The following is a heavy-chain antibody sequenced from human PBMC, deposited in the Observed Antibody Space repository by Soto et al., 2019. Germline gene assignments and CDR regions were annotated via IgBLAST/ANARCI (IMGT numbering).Heavy chain of an antibody. CDR3: GRPFYYDFWSGYPGYYYGMDV. CDR1: GYTFTSYG. D-gene: IGHD3-3*01. Sequence: ASVKVSCKASGYTFTSYGISWVRQAPGQGLEWMGWISAYNGNTNYAQKLQGRVTMTTDTSTSTAYMELRSLRSDDTAVYYCGRPFYYDFWSGYPGYYYGMDVWGQGTTVTVSS. V-gene: IGHV1-18*01. CDR2: ISAYNGNT. J-gene: IGHJ6*02.